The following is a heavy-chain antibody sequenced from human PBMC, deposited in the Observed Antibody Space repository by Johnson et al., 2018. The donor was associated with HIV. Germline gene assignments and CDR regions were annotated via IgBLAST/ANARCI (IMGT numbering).Heavy chain of an antibody. CDR3: ARDGEDSSGWDNFGAFDI. D-gene: IGHD6-19*01. CDR2: ISGSGDRT. Sequence: VQLVESGGGLVQPGGSLRLSCAASGFTVSSNYISWVRQAPGRGLEWVSGISGSGDRTYDADSVKGRFTISRDNAKNSLYLQRNSLRAEDTAVYYCARDGEDSSGWDNFGAFDIWGQGTMVTVSS. J-gene: IGHJ3*02. CDR1: GFTVSSNY. V-gene: IGHV3-23*04.